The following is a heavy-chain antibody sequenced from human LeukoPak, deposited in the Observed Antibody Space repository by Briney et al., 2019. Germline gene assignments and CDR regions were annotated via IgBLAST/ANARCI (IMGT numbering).Heavy chain of an antibody. Sequence: GGSLRLSCAASGFTFSSYEMNWVRQAPGKGLEWVSYISSSGSTIYYADSVKGRFTVSRDNANNSLSLQMNSLRAEDTAVYYCARGARWGYFFDYWGQGSLVTVSS. J-gene: IGHJ4*02. CDR3: ARGARWGYFFDY. V-gene: IGHV3-48*03. D-gene: IGHD4-23*01. CDR1: GFTFSSYE. CDR2: ISSSGSTI.